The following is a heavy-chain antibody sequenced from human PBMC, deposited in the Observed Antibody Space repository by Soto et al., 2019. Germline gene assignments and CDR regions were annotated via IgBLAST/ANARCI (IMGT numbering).Heavy chain of an antibody. CDR1: GGSFSGYY. J-gene: IGHJ6*02. CDR3: ARILPIAVAGTGDYYYGMDV. CDR2: INHSGST. D-gene: IGHD6-19*01. Sequence: SETLSLTCAVYGGSFSGYYWSWIRQPPGKGLEWIGEINHSGSTNYNPSLKSRVTISVDTSKNQFSLKLSSVTAADTAVYYCARILPIAVAGTGDYYYGMDVWGQGTTVT. V-gene: IGHV4-34*01.